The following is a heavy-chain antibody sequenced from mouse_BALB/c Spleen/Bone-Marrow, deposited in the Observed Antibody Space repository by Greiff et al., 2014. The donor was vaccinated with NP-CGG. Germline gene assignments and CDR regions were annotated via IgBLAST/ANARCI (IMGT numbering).Heavy chain of an antibody. CDR3: ARGKGYGYGWFAY. J-gene: IGHJ3*01. Sequence: VQLQQSGAELAKPGASVKMSCKASGYTFTSYWMHWVKQRPGQGLEWVGYINPSTGYTEYNQKFKDEATLTADKSSSTAYMQLSRLTSEDAAVYYCARGKGYGYGWFAYWGQGTLVTVSA. CDR1: GYTFTSYW. D-gene: IGHD1-2*01. V-gene: IGHV1-7*01. CDR2: INPSTGYT.